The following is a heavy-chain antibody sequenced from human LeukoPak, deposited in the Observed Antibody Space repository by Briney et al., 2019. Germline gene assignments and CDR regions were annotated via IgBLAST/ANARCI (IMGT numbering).Heavy chain of an antibody. J-gene: IGHJ4*02. V-gene: IGHV4-39*07. Sequence: PSETLSLTCTVSGGSISSSSYYWGWIRQPPGKGLEWIGSIYYSGSTYYNPSLKSRVTISVDTSKNQFSLKLSSVTAADTAVYYCARRVRLTGTIDYWGQGTLVTVSS. CDR2: IYYSGST. CDR3: ARRVRLTGTIDY. CDR1: GGSISSSSYY. D-gene: IGHD1-20*01.